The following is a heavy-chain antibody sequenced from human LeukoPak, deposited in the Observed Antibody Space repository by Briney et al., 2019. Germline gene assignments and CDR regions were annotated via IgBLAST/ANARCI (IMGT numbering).Heavy chain of an antibody. J-gene: IGHJ3*02. Sequence: SETLSLTCTVSGYSISSGYYWGWIRQPPGKGLEWIGSIYHSGSTYYNPSLKSRVTISVDTSKNQFSLKLSSVTAADTAVYYCARDVRPDDAFDIWGQGTMVTVSS. CDR3: ARDVRPDDAFDI. CDR1: GYSISSGYY. V-gene: IGHV4-38-2*02. CDR2: IYHSGST.